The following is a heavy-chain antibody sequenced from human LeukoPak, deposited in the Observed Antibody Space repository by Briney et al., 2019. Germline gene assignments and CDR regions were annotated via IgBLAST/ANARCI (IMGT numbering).Heavy chain of an antibody. J-gene: IGHJ4*02. Sequence: GGSLRLSCAASGFTVSTNCMTWVRQAPGKGLEWVSAISGSGGSTYYADSVRGRFTISRDNSKNTLYLHMNSLRAEDTALYYCARNYYEPTYDYYFDCWGQGTLVTVSS. V-gene: IGHV3-23*01. CDR3: ARNYYEPTYDYYFDC. CDR2: ISGSGGST. D-gene: IGHD1-26*01. CDR1: GFTVSTNC.